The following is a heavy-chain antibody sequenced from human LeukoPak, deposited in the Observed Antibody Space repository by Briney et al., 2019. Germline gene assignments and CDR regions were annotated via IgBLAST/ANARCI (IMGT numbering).Heavy chain of an antibody. CDR1: GGSFSGYY. D-gene: IGHD6-13*01. J-gene: IGHJ6*02. CDR3: ARGLVLDYYYGMDV. V-gene: IGHV4-34*01. Sequence: SETLSLTCAVYGGSFSGYYWSWIRQPPGKGLEWIGEINHSGSTNYNPSLKSRVTISVDTSKNQFSLKLSSVTAADTAVYYCARGLVLDYYYGMDVWGQGTTVTVSS. CDR2: INHSGST.